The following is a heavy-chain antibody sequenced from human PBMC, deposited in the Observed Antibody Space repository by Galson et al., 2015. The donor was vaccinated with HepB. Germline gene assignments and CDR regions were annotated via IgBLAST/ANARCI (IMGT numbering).Heavy chain of an antibody. CDR2: ISGSGGST. CDR3: AKDIAVCGGNCYSWDY. Sequence: SLRLSCAASGFTFSSYAMTWVRQAPGKGLEWVSAISGSGGSTYYADSVKGRFTISRDNSKNTLYLQMNSLRAEDTAVYYCAKDIAVCGGNCYSWDYWGQGTLVTVSS. V-gene: IGHV3-23*01. D-gene: IGHD2-15*01. CDR1: GFTFSSYA. J-gene: IGHJ4*02.